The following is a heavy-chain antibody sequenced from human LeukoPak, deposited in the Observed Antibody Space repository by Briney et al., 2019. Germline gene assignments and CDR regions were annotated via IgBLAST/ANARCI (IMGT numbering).Heavy chain of an antibody. V-gene: IGHV4-39*02. CDR2: IYYSGST. CDR3: ARPLLWFGEGIEY. Sequence: SETLSLTCTVSGGSISSSSYYWGWLRQPPGKGLEGIGSIYYSGSTFYNPSLKSRVTMSVDTSENHFSLGLSSVTAADSAVFYCARPLLWFGEGIEYWGQGTLVTVSS. D-gene: IGHD3-10*01. CDR1: GGSISSSSYY. J-gene: IGHJ4*02.